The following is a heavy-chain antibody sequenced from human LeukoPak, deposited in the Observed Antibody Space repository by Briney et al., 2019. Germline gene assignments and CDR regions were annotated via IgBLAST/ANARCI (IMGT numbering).Heavy chain of an antibody. CDR2: IFASGNT. J-gene: IGHJ4*02. CDR3: VQDGPLRSDY. CDR1: GASISTYY. V-gene: IGHV4-4*07. D-gene: IGHD3-16*01. Sequence: PSETLSLTCTVSGASISTYYWSWIRQPAGKGLEWVGRIFASGNTNYNPSLESRIAMSVDASKNQFSLNLSSVTAADTAIYYCVQDGPLRSDYWGQGTLVTASS.